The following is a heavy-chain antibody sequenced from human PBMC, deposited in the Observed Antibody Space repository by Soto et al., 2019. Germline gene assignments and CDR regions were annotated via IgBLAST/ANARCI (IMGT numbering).Heavy chain of an antibody. D-gene: IGHD6-13*01. Sequence: QVQLVQSGAEVKKPGSSVKVSCKASGGTFSSYTISWVRQAPGQGLEWMGRIIPILGIANYAQKFQGRVTITADKSTSRXDMELSSLRSEDTAVYYCARIIPGQQPFYDYGMDVWGQGTTVTVSS. CDR1: GGTFSSYT. V-gene: IGHV1-69*02. CDR2: IIPILGIA. J-gene: IGHJ6*02. CDR3: ARIIPGQQPFYDYGMDV.